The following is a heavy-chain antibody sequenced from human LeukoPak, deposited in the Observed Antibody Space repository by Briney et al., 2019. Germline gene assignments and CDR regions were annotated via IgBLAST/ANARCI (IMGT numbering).Heavy chain of an antibody. CDR1: GGSISSYY. CDR3: ARGPPDSSGWYVG. V-gene: IGHV4-59*01. J-gene: IGHJ4*02. CDR2: IYYSGST. D-gene: IGHD6-19*01. Sequence: SETLSLTCTVSGGSISSYYWSWIRQPPGKGLEWIGYIYYSGSTNYNPSLKSRVTISVDTSKNQFSLKLSFVTAADTAVYYCARGPPDSSGWYVGWGQGTLVTVSS.